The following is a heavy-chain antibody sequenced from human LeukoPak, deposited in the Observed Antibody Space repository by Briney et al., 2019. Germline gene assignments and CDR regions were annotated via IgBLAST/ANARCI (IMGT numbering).Heavy chain of an antibody. CDR3: AKDRSITMVRGVIITGYYFDY. J-gene: IGHJ4*02. CDR1: GFTFSSYA. Sequence: QTGGSLRLSCAASGFTFSSYAMSWVRQAPGKGLEWVSSISGSGGSTYYADSVKGRFTISRDNSKNTLYLQMNSLRAEDTAVYYCAKDRSITMVRGVIITGYYFDYWGQGTLVTVSS. CDR2: ISGSGGST. V-gene: IGHV3-23*01. D-gene: IGHD3-10*01.